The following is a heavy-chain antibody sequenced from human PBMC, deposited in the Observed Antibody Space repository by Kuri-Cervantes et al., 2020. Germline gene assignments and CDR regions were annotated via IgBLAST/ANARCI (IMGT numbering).Heavy chain of an antibody. CDR2: INSDGSST. V-gene: IGHV3-74*01. Sequence: LSLTCAASGFTFSSYWMHWVRQAPGKGLVWVSRINSDGSSTSYADSVKGRFTISRDNAKNTLYLQMNSLRAEDTAVYYCARGRYCSSTSCWDWFDPRGQGTLVTVSS. CDR3: ARGRYCSSTSCWDWFDP. J-gene: IGHJ5*02. CDR1: GFTFSSYW. D-gene: IGHD2-2*01.